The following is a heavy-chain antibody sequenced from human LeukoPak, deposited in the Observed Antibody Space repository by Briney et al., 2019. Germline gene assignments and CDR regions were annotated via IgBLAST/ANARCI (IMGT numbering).Heavy chain of an antibody. CDR1: GGSISSGDYY. V-gene: IGHV4-30-4*02. CDR3: EREAYYYGSGLQGDNWFDP. J-gene: IGHJ5*02. CDR2: IYYSGST. D-gene: IGHD3-10*01. Sequence: SETLSLTCTVSGGSISSGDYYWSWIRQPPGKGLEWIGYIYYSGSTYYNPSLKSRVTISVDTSKNQFSLKLSSVTVADTAVYYCEREAYYYGSGLQGDNWFDPWGQGTLVTVSS.